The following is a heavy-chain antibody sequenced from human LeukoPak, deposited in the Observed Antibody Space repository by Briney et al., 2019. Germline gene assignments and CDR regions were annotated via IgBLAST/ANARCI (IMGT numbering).Heavy chain of an antibody. D-gene: IGHD6-6*01. CDR3: ARGWDDLAARGYYFDY. CDR2: ISSSGTTI. CDR1: GFTFSDYY. V-gene: IGHV3-11*04. Sequence: PGGSLRLSCAASGFTFSDYYITWIRQAPGKGLEWVSYISSSGTTIYYADSVKGRFTISRDNAKNSLYLQMNSLRAEDTAVYYCARGWDDLAARGYYFDYWGQGTLVTDSS. J-gene: IGHJ4*02.